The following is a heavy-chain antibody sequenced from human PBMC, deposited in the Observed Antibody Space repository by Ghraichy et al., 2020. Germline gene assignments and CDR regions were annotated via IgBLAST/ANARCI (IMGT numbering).Heavy chain of an antibody. CDR2: ISTSGGT. CDR3: ARDSGTTYCSSGRGYFNLFVP. D-gene: IGHD2-15*01. Sequence: SETLSLTCTVSGGSISGYQWSWIRQPAGTGLEWIGRISTSGGTHYNPSLKSRVTMSVDTSKNQFSLILTSVTAADTALYYCARDSGTTYCSSGRGYFNLFVPCCARNLATVSS. V-gene: IGHV4-4*07. CDR1: GGSISGYQ. J-gene: IGHJ5*02.